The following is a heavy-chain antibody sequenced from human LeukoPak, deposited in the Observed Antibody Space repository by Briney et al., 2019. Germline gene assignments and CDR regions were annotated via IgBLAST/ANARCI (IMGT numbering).Heavy chain of an antibody. CDR2: INHSGST. CDR3: ARGVDYYGV. J-gene: IGHJ4*02. CDR1: GGFFSGYY. V-gene: IGHV4-34*01. D-gene: IGHD3-10*01. Sequence: PSETLSLTCAVYGGFFSGYYWSWIRQPPGKGLEWIGEINHSGSTNYNSSLKSRVTISVDTSKNQFSLTLSSVTAADTAVYYCARGVDYYGVWGQGTLVTVSS.